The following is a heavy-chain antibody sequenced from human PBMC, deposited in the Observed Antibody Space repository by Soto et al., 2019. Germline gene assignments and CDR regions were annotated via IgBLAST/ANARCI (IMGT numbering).Heavy chain of an antibody. CDR1: GFTFSSYA. J-gene: IGHJ6*01. D-gene: IGHD2-2*01. V-gene: IGHV3-30-3*01. Sequence: QVQLVESGGGVVQPGRSLRLSCAASGFTFSSYAMHWVRQAPGKGLEWVAVISYDGSNKYYADSVKGRFTISRDNSKNTLYLQMNSLRAEDTAVYYCARDMTYCSSTSCYPYYYYGMDVW. CDR3: ARDMTYCSSTSCYPYYYYGMDV. CDR2: ISYDGSNK.